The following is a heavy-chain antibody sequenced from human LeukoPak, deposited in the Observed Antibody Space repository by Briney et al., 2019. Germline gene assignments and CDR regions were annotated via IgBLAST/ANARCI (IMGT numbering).Heavy chain of an antibody. CDR1: GGSLSSSSYY. D-gene: IGHD3-3*01. V-gene: IGHV4-39*01. Sequence: SETLSLTRTLSGGSLSSSSYYWGLIRQPPGEGPGWIGSIYYSGSTYYNPSLKSRVTISVDTSKNQFSLKLSSVTAADTAVYYCATSPLEWLPIPDYWGQGTLVTVSS. CDR3: ATSPLEWLPIPDY. CDR2: IYYSGST. J-gene: IGHJ4*02.